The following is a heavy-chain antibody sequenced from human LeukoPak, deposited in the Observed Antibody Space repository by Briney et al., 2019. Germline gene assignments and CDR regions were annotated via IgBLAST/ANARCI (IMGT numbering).Heavy chain of an antibody. Sequence: GGSLRLSCAASGFTFSSYAMSWVRQAPGKGLEWVSAFSGSGGSTYYADSVKGRFTISRDNSKNTLYLQMNSLRAEDTAVYYCAKDRTYSYGSDYWGQGTLVTVSS. CDR2: FSGSGGST. J-gene: IGHJ4*02. CDR1: GFTFSSYA. V-gene: IGHV3-23*01. CDR3: AKDRTYSYGSDY. D-gene: IGHD5-18*01.